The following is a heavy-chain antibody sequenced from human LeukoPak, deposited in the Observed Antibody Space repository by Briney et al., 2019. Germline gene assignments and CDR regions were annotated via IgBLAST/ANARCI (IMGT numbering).Heavy chain of an antibody. D-gene: IGHD3-22*01. V-gene: IGHV4-39*07. CDR1: GGSISSSSYY. J-gene: IGHJ4*02. CDR2: IYYSGST. Sequence: PSETLSLTCTVSGGSISSSSYYWGWIRQPPGKGLEWIGSIYYSGSTYYSPSLKSRVTISVDTSKNQFSLKLSSVTAADTAVYYCARAAYDSSGYYYPYYFDYWGQGTLVTVSS. CDR3: ARAAYDSSGYYYPYYFDY.